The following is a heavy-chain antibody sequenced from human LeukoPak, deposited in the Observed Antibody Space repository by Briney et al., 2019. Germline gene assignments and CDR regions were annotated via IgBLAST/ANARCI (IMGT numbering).Heavy chain of an antibody. CDR3: ARGTQQVAFDY. Sequence: PGGSLRLSCAASGFPFSHYSMKWVRQAPGKGLEWVSSINSSSTYIVYADSVKGQFTVSRDNAKNSLYLQMNSLRAEDTAVYYCARGTQQVAFDYWGQGTLVTVSS. V-gene: IGHV3-21*04. CDR2: INSSSTYI. D-gene: IGHD6-13*01. J-gene: IGHJ4*02. CDR1: GFPFSHYS.